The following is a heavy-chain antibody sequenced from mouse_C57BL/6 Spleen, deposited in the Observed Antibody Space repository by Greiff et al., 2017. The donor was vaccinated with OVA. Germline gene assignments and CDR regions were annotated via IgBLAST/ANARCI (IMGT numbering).Heavy chain of an antibody. Sequence: EVKLMESGPVLVKPGASVKMSCKASGYTFTDYYMNWVKQSHGRSLEWIGVINPYNGGTSYNQKFKGKATLTVDKSSSTAYMELNSLTSEDSAVYYCARVGYSNLYAMDYWGQGTSVTVSS. D-gene: IGHD2-5*01. CDR1: GYTFTDYY. CDR2: INPYNGGT. J-gene: IGHJ4*01. V-gene: IGHV1-19*01. CDR3: ARVGYSNLYAMDY.